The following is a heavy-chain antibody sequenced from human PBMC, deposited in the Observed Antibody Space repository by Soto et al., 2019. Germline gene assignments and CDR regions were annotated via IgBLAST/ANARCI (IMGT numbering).Heavy chain of an antibody. V-gene: IGHV3-30-3*01. Sequence: GGSLRLSCAASGFTFSSYAMHWVRQAPGKGLEWVAVISYDGSNKYYADSVKGRFTISRDNSKNTLYLQMNSLRAEDTAVYYCARGHYDSSGYYLTELDYWGQGTLVTVSS. J-gene: IGHJ4*02. CDR3: ARGHYDSSGYYLTELDY. CDR1: GFTFSSYA. D-gene: IGHD3-22*01. CDR2: ISYDGSNK.